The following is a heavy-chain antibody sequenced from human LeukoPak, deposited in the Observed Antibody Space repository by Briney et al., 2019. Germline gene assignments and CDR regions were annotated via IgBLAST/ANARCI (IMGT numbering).Heavy chain of an antibody. CDR1: GFTFSSYA. V-gene: IGHV3-23*01. D-gene: IGHD6-19*01. CDR3: AKDMNSWRDGSGLGDYFDY. J-gene: IGHJ4*02. Sequence: GGSLRLSCAASGFTFSSYAMSWVHQAPGKGLEWVSGTSGSGRSIHYADSVKGRFTISRDNSKNTLYLQMNSLRADDTAVYYCAKDMNSWRDGSGLGDYFDYWGQGTLVTVSS. CDR2: TSGSGRSI.